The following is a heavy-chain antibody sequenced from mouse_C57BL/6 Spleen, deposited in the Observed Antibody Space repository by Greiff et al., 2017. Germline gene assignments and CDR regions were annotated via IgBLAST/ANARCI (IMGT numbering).Heavy chain of an antibody. Sequence: VQLQQSGPELVKPGASVKMSCKASGYTFTDYNMHWVKQSHGKSLEWIGYINPKTGGTSYNQKFKGKATLTVNKSSSTAYMELRSLTSEDSAVYYCARDGYPFDYWGQGTTLTVSS. CDR2: INPKTGGT. V-gene: IGHV1-22*01. J-gene: IGHJ2*01. D-gene: IGHD2-3*01. CDR1: GYTFTDYN. CDR3: ARDGYPFDY.